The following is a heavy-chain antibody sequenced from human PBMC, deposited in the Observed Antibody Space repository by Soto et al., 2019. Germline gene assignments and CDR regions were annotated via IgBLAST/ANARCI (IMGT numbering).Heavy chain of an antibody. V-gene: IGHV4-34*01. J-gene: IGHJ4*02. Sequence: SETLSLTCAVYGGSFSGYYWSWIRQPPGKGLEWIGEINHSGSTNYNPSLKSRVTISVDTSKNQFSLKLSSVTAADTAVYYCARSLGKLWFGEFLPGGTTYFDYWGQGTLVTVSS. CDR3: ARSLGKLWFGEFLPGGTTYFDY. CDR1: GGSFSGYY. CDR2: INHSGST. D-gene: IGHD3-10*01.